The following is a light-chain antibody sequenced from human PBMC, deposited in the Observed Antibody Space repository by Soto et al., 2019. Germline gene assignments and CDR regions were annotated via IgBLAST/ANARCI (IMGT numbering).Light chain of an antibody. Sequence: LLTQPPPMSRAPGKSVNSSCTWRSSNIGAGHDVHWYQQFPGTAPKVLIYGKSNRPSGVPDRFSGHKSGTSASLATTGLQAEDEAEYYSQSYDNSLSGSNVFASGTQVPV. CDR1: SSNIGAGHD. V-gene: IGLV1-40*01. CDR3: QSYDNSLSGSNV. J-gene: IGLJ1*01. CDR2: GKS.